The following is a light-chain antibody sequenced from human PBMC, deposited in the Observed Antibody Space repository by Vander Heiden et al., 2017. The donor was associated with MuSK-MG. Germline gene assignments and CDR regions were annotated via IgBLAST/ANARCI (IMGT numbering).Light chain of an antibody. J-gene: IGKJ4*01. CDR3: QQYYSTLLT. Sequence: DIVMTQSPDSLAVSLGERATINCKSSQSVLYSSNNKSYLAWYQQKPGQPPKLLIYWASTRESGVPDRFSGSGSETDFTLTISSLQAEYVAVYYCQQYYSTLLTFACGTKVEI. V-gene: IGKV4-1*01. CDR2: WAS. CDR1: QSVLYSSNNKSY.